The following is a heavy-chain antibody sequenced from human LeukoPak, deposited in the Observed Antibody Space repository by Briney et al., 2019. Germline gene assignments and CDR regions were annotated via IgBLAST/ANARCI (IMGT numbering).Heavy chain of an antibody. Sequence: PSETLSLTCTVSGGSISSYYWSWIRQPPGKGLEWIGYIYSSGSTNYNPSLKSRLTISVDTSKNQFSLKLSSVTAADTAVYYCAKPGSTVTTARFDPWGQGTLVTVSS. V-gene: IGHV4-59*01. CDR3: AKPGSTVTTARFDP. CDR1: GGSISSYY. CDR2: IYSSGST. D-gene: IGHD4-17*01. J-gene: IGHJ5*02.